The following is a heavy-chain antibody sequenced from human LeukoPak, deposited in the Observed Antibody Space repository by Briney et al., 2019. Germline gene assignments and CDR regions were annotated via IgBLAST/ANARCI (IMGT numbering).Heavy chain of an antibody. D-gene: IGHD3/OR15-3a*01. V-gene: IGHV1-2*06. J-gene: IGHJ5*02. CDR2: INPNTGGT. Sequence: ASVKVSCKASGYTFTGYYIHWVRRAPAQGLERMGRINPNTGGTNYAQKFQCRVTMTRDTSISTAYMELSRLTSDDTAVYYCARVGVDLWFDPWGQGTLVTVSS. CDR1: GYTFTGYY. CDR3: ARVGVDLWFDP.